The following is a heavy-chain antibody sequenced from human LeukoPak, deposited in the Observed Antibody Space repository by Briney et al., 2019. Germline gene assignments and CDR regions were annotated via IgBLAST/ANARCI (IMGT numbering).Heavy chain of an antibody. CDR1: GYTLTGYY. J-gene: IGHJ4*02. CDR3: ARGDGDGYNFGY. Sequence: ASVKVSCKASGYTLTGYYMHWVRQAPGQGLEWMGWINPNSGGTNYAQKFQGRVTMTRDTSISTAYMELSRLRSDDTAVYYCARGDGDGYNFGYWGQGTLVTVSS. CDR2: INPNSGGT. D-gene: IGHD5-24*01. V-gene: IGHV1-2*02.